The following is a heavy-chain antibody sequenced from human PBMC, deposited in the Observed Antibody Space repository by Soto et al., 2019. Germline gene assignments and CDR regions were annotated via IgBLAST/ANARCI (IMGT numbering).Heavy chain of an antibody. D-gene: IGHD1-7*01. Sequence: LRLSCAASGFTFSSYAIGWVRQSPGRVRDWASSISGSGGSTYYADSVKGRFTISRDNSKNTLYLQMNSLRAEDTAVYYCAKEEGTGTTLYYYYYGMDVWGQGTTVTVSS. J-gene: IGHJ6*02. CDR1: GFTFSSYA. CDR2: ISGSGGST. CDR3: AKEEGTGTTLYYYYYGMDV. V-gene: IGHV3-23*01.